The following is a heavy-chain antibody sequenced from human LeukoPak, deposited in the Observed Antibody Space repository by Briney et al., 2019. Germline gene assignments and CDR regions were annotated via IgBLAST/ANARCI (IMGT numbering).Heavy chain of an antibody. Sequence: GASVKVSCKASGGTFSSYAISWVRQAPGQGLEWMGGIIPIFGTANYAQKFQGRVTITADESTSTAYMELSSLRSEDTAVYYCAYSSSSYYYYGMDVWGQGTTVTVSS. CDR3: AYSSSSYYYYGMDV. CDR1: GGTFSSYA. V-gene: IGHV1-69*13. D-gene: IGHD6-6*01. CDR2: IIPIFGTA. J-gene: IGHJ6*02.